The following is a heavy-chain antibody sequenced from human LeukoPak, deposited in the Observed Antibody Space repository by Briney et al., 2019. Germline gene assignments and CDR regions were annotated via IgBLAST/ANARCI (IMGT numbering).Heavy chain of an antibody. V-gene: IGHV4-59*08. Sequence: SETLSLTCTVSGGFITNYYWDWIRQPSGRGLEWVGYIHSTGATSYNPPLKSRVTMSIDTSKKQFSLKVTSVTAADTAVYYCAGHGYDDDDLSLTWGQGTLVTVSS. CDR1: GGFITNYY. J-gene: IGHJ5*02. D-gene: IGHD3-16*01. CDR2: IHSTGAT. CDR3: AGHGYDDDDLSLT.